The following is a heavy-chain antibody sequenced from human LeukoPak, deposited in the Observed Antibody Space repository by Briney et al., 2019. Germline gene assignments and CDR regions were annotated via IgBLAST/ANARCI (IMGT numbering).Heavy chain of an antibody. CDR2: TIPMFRTA. J-gene: IGHJ4*02. CDR1: GGTLSGYA. Sequence: SVKVSCKASGGTLSGYAVSWLRQAPGQRLEWMGGTIPMFRTANYAQKFQGRVTINADESTSTAYMELSSLRSDDTAFYYCARGGLDCSGGSCYQRFDYWGQGTLVTVSS. V-gene: IGHV1-69*13. CDR3: ARGGLDCSGGSCYQRFDY. D-gene: IGHD2-15*01.